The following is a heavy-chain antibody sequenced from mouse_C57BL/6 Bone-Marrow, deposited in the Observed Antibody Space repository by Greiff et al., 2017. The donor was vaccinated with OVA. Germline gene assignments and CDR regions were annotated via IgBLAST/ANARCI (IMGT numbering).Heavy chain of an antibody. CDR3: ARRSSSYRPFDY. V-gene: IGHV8-12*01. CDR1: GFSLSTSGLG. D-gene: IGHD3-2*02. J-gene: IGHJ2*01. Sequence: QVTLKVCGPGLLQSSQTLSLSCSFSGFSLSTSGLGVGWIRQPSGKGLEWLAHIYWGADKRYEPSLKSLRTISNDTSRNQVFLKLTSVDTADTATYYCARRSSSYRPFDYWGQGTTLTVSS. CDR2: IYWGADK.